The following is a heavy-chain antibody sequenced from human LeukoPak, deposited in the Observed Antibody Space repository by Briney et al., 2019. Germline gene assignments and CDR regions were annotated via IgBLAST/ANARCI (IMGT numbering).Heavy chain of an antibody. CDR2: INPNSGGT. Sequence: ASVKVSCKASGYTFTGYYMHWVRQAPGQGLEWMGWINPNSGGTNYAQKFQGRVTMTRDTSISTAYMELSRLRSDDTAVYYCAVDYYDSSGNTVAFDYWGQGTLVTVSS. J-gene: IGHJ4*02. V-gene: IGHV1-2*02. CDR1: GYTFTGYY. D-gene: IGHD3-22*01. CDR3: AVDYYDSSGNTVAFDY.